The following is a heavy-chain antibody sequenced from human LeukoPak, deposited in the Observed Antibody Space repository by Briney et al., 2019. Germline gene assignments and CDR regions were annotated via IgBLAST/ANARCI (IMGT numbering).Heavy chain of an antibody. Sequence: GASVKVSCKASGYTFTFYYMHGVRQAPGQGLEWLGIINPSGGSTFYAENFQGSVTMTRDMSTSTVYMELSSLRSEDTAIYYCARARQYDSIDYWGQGTLVTVSS. CDR2: INPSGGST. V-gene: IGHV1-46*01. CDR3: ARARQYDSIDY. CDR1: GYTFTFYY. J-gene: IGHJ4*02. D-gene: IGHD3-22*01.